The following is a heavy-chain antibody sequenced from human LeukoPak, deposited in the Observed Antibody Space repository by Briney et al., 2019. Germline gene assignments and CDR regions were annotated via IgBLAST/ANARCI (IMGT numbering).Heavy chain of an antibody. CDR1: GFTVSSNY. V-gene: IGHV3-53*01. CDR2: IYSGGST. CDR3: ASEYSSSWYVGYFQH. J-gene: IGHJ1*01. Sequence: GGSLRLSCAASGFTVSSNYMSWVRQAPGKGLEWVSVIYSGGSTYYADSVKGRFTISRDNSKNTLYLQMNSLRAEDTAVYYCASEYSSSWYVGYFQHWGQGTLVTVSS. D-gene: IGHD6-13*01.